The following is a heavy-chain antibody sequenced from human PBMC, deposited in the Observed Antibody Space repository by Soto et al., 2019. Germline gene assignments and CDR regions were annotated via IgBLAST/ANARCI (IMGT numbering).Heavy chain of an antibody. CDR2: IYYSGRT. CDR1: GGSISSGGYY. D-gene: IGHD3-3*01. Sequence: QVQLQESGPGLVKPSQTLSLTCTVSGGSISSGGYYWSWIRQHPGKGLEWIGYIYYSGRTYYNPSLKSRVTISVDPSKNQFSLKLSSVTGADAAVYFCARDRPEYEFLSGTRDYYCNGMDVWGQGTTVTVSS. CDR3: ARDRPEYEFLSGTRDYYCNGMDV. V-gene: IGHV4-31*03. J-gene: IGHJ6*02.